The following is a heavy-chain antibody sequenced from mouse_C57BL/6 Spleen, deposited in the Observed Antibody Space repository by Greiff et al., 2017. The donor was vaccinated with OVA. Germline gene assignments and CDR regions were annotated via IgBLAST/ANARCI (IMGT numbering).Heavy chain of an antibody. CDR3: ARESGGSSPYAMDY. Sequence: VQLQQSGPGLVKPSQSLSLTCSVTGYSITSGYYWNWIRQFPGNKLEWMGYISYDGSNNYNPSLKNRISITRDTSKNQFFLKLNSVTTEDTATYYCARESGGSSPYAMDYWGQGTSVTVSS. V-gene: IGHV3-6*01. CDR1: GYSITSGYY. D-gene: IGHD1-1*01. J-gene: IGHJ4*01. CDR2: ISYDGSN.